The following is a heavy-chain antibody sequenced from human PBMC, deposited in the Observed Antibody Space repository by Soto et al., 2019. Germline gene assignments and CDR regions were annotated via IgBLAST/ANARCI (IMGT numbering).Heavy chain of an antibody. J-gene: IGHJ6*02. D-gene: IGHD2-2*01. CDR1: GGSISSSSYY. V-gene: IGHV4-39*01. CDR3: ASPVAAVLARDYYYYGMDV. CDR2: IYYSGST. Sequence: SETLSLTCTVSGGSISSSSYYWGWIRQPPGKGLEWIGSIYYSGSTYYNPSLKSRVTISVDTSKNQFSLKLSSVTAADTAVYYCASPVAAVLARDYYYYGMDVWGQGTTVTVSS.